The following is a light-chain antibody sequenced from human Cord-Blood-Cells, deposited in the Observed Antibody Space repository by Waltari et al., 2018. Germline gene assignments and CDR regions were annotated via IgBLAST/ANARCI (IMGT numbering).Light chain of an antibody. Sequence: QSALTQPASVSGSPGQSITLPCTGTSSDVGGYNYVSWYQQHPGKASKLMIYDVSNRPSGVSNRFSGSKSGNTASLTISGLQAEDEADYYCSSYTSSSTLEVFGGGTKLTVL. CDR3: SSYTSSSTLEV. J-gene: IGLJ3*02. CDR1: SSDVGGYNY. CDR2: DVS. V-gene: IGLV2-14*01.